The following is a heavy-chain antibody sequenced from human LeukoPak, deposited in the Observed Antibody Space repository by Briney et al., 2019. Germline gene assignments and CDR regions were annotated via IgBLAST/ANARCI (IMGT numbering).Heavy chain of an antibody. J-gene: IGHJ4*02. Sequence: EAGRSLRLSCAASGFSFSSYCMHWVCHAPGKRLVWVSYSNSDGSRTTYADSVKGRFPISRDNAKNTLYLQMNSLRDEDTAVYYCARGDDTAALLRLCYWGQGDLVTVSS. CDR3: ARGDDTAALLRLCY. CDR1: GFSFSSYC. CDR2: SNSDGSRT. D-gene: IGHD5-18*01. V-gene: IGHV3-74*03.